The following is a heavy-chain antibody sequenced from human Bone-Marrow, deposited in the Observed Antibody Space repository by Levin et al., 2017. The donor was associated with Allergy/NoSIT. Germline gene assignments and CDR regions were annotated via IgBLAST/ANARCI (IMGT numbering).Heavy chain of an antibody. CDR2: IDWDDDK. V-gene: IGHV2-70*11. CDR3: ARTVTYSSSSLLKFDY. Sequence: QTLSLTCTFSGFSLSTSGMCVSWIRQPPGKALEWLARIDWDDDKYYSTSLKTRLTISKDTSKNQVVLTMTNMDPVDTATYYCARTVTYSSSSLLKFDYWGQGTLVTVSS. CDR1: GFSLSTSGMC. D-gene: IGHD6-6*01. J-gene: IGHJ4*02.